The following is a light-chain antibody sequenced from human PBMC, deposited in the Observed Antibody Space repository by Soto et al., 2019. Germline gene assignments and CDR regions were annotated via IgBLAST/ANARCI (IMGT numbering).Light chain of an antibody. J-gene: IGKJ3*01. V-gene: IGKV3-11*01. CDR3: QKRSHWLFT. Sequence: EIVLTQSPATLSLSPGERATLSCRASQSVSSYLAWYQQKPGQAPRLLIYDASNRATGIPARFSGSGSGTDFTLTISSLEPEDFAVYYCQKRSHWLFTFEHGTQVDIK. CDR1: QSVSSY. CDR2: DAS.